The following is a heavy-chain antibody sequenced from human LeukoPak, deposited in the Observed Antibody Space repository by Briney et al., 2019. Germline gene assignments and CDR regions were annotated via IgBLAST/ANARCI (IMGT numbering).Heavy chain of an antibody. J-gene: IGHJ4*02. Sequence: SETLSLTCAVYGGSFSGYYWSWIRQPPGKGLEWIGEINHSGSTNYNPSLKSRVTISVDTSKNQFSLKLSSVTAADTAVYYCARGRPYGGRYRWDYFDYWGQGALDTVSS. CDR1: GGSFSGYY. CDR2: INHSGST. CDR3: ARGRPYGGRYRWDYFDY. D-gene: IGHD6-19*01. V-gene: IGHV4-34*01.